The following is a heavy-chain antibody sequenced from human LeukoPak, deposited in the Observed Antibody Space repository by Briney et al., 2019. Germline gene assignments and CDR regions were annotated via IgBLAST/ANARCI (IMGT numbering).Heavy chain of an antibody. CDR2: ISGYNGDT. Sequence: EASVTVSCKASGYTFTSYGISWVRQAPGQGLEWMGYISGYNGDTHYAQKLQGRVTMTTDTSTSIAYMELRSLRSDDTAVYYCAREYSSTSCVDYWGQGTLVTVSS. CDR1: GYTFTSYG. J-gene: IGHJ4*02. CDR3: AREYSSTSCVDY. V-gene: IGHV1-18*01. D-gene: IGHD2-2*01.